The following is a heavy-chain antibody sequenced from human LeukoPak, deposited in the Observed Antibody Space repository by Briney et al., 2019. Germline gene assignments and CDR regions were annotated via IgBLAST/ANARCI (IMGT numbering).Heavy chain of an antibody. CDR2: INHSGST. CDR3: ASASYGGNSGNDY. J-gene: IGHJ4*02. V-gene: IGHV4-34*01. CDR1: GGSFSGYY. D-gene: IGHD4-23*01. Sequence: PSETLSLTCAVYGGSFSGYYWSWIRQPPGKGLEWIGEINHSGSTNYNPSLKSRVTISVDTSKNQFSLKLSSVTAADTAVYYRASASYGGNSGNDYWGQGTLVTVSS.